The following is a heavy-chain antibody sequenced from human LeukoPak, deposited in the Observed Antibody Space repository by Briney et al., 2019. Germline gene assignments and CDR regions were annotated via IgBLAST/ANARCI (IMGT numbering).Heavy chain of an antibody. V-gene: IGHV3-43*02. Sequence: GGSLRLSCVASGLPIADFAMHWVRQAPGKGLEWVSLISGDGVSTFYADSVKGRFNISSDNSKNSLYLAMNSLRTEDAPMHYCAKESGKFDYWGQGTLVAVSS. CDR3: AKESGKFDY. J-gene: IGHJ4*02. CDR1: GLPIADFA. CDR2: ISGDGVST.